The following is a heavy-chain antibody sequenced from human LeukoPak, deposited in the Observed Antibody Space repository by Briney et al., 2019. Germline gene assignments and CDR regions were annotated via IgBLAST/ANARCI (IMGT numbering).Heavy chain of an antibody. D-gene: IGHD3-22*01. V-gene: IGHV4-39*01. Sequence: SSETLSLTCTVPGGSISSSSYYWGWIRQPPGKGLEWIGSIYYSGGTYYNPSLKSRVTISVDTSKNQFSLNLSSVTAADTAVYYCARLYYDSSGYYQICYFDYWGQGTLVTVSS. CDR2: IYYSGGT. J-gene: IGHJ4*02. CDR1: GGSISSSSYY. CDR3: ARLYYDSSGYYQICYFDY.